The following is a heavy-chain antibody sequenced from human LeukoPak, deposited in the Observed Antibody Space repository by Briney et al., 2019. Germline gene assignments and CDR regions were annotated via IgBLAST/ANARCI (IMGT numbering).Heavy chain of an antibody. CDR3: AKDRNSGSEGYFDY. V-gene: IGHV3-21*01. Sequence: GGSLRLSCAASGFTFSSYSMNWVRQAPGKGLEWVSSISSSSSYIYYADSVKGRFTISRDNAKNSLYLQMNSLRAEDTAVYYCAKDRNSGSEGYFDYWSQGTLVTVSS. CDR1: GFTFSSYS. CDR2: ISSSSSYI. D-gene: IGHD1-26*01. J-gene: IGHJ4*02.